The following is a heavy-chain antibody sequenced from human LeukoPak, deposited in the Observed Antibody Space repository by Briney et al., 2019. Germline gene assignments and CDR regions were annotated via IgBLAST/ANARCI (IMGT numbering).Heavy chain of an antibody. V-gene: IGHV1-69*05. D-gene: IGHD4-17*01. CDR3: ASSGRSMTTVTYDDY. CDR1: GGTFSSYA. Sequence: SVKVSCKASGGTFSSYAISWVRQAPGQGLEWMGRIIPIFGTANYAQKFQGRVTITTDESTSTAYMELSSLRSVDTAVYYCASSGRSMTTVTYDDYWGQGTLVTVSS. CDR2: IIPIFGTA. J-gene: IGHJ4*02.